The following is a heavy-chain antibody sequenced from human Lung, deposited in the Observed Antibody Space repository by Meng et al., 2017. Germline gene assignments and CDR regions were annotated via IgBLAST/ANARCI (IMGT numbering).Heavy chain of an antibody. J-gene: IGHJ4*02. CDR1: GFTFSTHW. CDR3: ARGGVTTDD. Sequence: EVQRVEPGGGLVQPGESLRLSCAASGFTFSTHWMHWVRQAPGKGLEWVSRITGDGSSTIYADSVQGRFTMSRDNAKHTLSLQMNSLRAEDTAVYYCARGGVTTDDWGQGTLVTVSS. D-gene: IGHD4-17*01. V-gene: IGHV3-74*01. CDR2: ITGDGSST.